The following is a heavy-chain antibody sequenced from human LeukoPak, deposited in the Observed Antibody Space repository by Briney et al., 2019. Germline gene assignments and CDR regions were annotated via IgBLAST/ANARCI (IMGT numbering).Heavy chain of an antibody. CDR2: IYYSGST. Sequence: SETLSLTCTVSGGSISSYYWNWIRQPPGKGLEWIGYIYYSGSTNYNPSLKSRVTISVDTSKNQFSLKLSSVTAADTAVYYCAKEVRESAWFYFDFWGQGTLATVSS. D-gene: IGHD3-10*01. J-gene: IGHJ4*02. CDR1: GGSISSYY. V-gene: IGHV4-59*01. CDR3: AKEVRESAWFYFDF.